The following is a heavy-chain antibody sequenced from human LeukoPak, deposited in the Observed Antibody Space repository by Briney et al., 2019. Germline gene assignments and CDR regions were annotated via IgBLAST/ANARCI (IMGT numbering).Heavy chain of an antibody. V-gene: IGHV5-51*01. CDR2: IYPGDSDS. CDR3: ARHPGRAAAGVDY. CDR1: GYSFTNYW. Sequence: GESLKISCKGSGYSFTNYWIGWVRQMPGKGLEWMGIIYPGDSDSRYSPSFQGQVTISADKSISTAYLQWSSLKASDTAMYYCARHPGRAAAGVDYWGQGTLVTVS. J-gene: IGHJ4*02. D-gene: IGHD6-13*01.